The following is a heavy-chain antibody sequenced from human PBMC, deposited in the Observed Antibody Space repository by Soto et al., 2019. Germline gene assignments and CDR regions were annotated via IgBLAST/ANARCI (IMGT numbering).Heavy chain of an antibody. CDR1: GYTFSSSA. J-gene: IGHJ4*02. V-gene: IGHV1-3*01. CDR2: INVGTDKT. CDR3: ANSKGGWVPDF. Sequence: QVQIVQSGAEVKKPGASVKVSCKASGYTFSSSAMHWVRQAPGQSLEWMGWINVGTDKTEYSRRLQGRVTITKDTAASTADMELSGLTSEDTAVYYCANSKGGWVPDFWGPGTLVTVSS. D-gene: IGHD6-19*01.